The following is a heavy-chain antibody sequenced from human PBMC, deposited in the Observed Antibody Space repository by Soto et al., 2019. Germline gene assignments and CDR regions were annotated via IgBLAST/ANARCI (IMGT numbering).Heavy chain of an antibody. CDR2: IKSKTDGGTT. D-gene: IGHD3-22*01. CDR3: TTLYYYDSSGYYYDY. Sequence: VQLVESGGGLVKPGGSLRLSCAASGFTFSNAWMNWVRQAPGKGLEWVGRIKSKTDGGTTDYAAPVKGRFTISRDDSKNTLYLQMNSLKTEDTAVYYCTTLYYYDSSGYYYDYWGQGTLVTVSS. V-gene: IGHV3-15*07. J-gene: IGHJ4*02. CDR1: GFTFSNAW.